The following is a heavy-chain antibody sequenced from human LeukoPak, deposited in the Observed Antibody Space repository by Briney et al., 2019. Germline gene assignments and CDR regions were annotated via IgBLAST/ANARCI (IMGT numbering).Heavy chain of an antibody. CDR2: ISSSSSYI. Sequence: GGSLRLSCAASGFTFSSYSTNWVRQAPGKGLEWVSSISSSSSYIYYADSVKGRFTISRDNSKNTLYLQMNSLRAEDTAVYYCARGRYTAMVTRYFDYWGQGTLVTVSS. V-gene: IGHV3-21*01. J-gene: IGHJ4*02. CDR1: GFTFSSYS. D-gene: IGHD5-18*01. CDR3: ARGRYTAMVTRYFDY.